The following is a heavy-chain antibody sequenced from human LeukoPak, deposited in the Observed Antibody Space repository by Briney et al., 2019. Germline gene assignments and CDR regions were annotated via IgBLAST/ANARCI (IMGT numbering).Heavy chain of an antibody. D-gene: IGHD5-12*01. CDR2: IYPSDSDT. Sequence: GESLKISCMGSGYSFTNYWSGWVRQVPGSGLEWMGVIYPSDSDTRYSPSFQGQVTISADKSIDTAYLQWSSLKASDTAMYYCARQRDSGFDFDSWGQRTMVTVSS. CDR3: ARQRDSGFDFDS. CDR1: GYSFTNYW. V-gene: IGHV5-51*01. J-gene: IGHJ4*02.